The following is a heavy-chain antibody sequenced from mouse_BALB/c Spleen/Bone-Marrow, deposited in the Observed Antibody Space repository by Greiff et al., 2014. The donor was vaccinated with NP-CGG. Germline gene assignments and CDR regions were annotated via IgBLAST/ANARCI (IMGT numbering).Heavy chain of an antibody. CDR1: GYTFTGYI. D-gene: IGHD2-10*01. Sequence: EVKLQESGPELVKPGASVKMSCKASGYTFTGYIMHWVKQKPGQGLEWIGYINPYNDGTKYNEKFKGKATLTSDKSSSTAYMELSSLTSEDSAVYYCARPATYYGNFYWYFDVWGAGTTVTVSS. CDR2: INPYNDGT. V-gene: IGHV1-14*01. J-gene: IGHJ1*01. CDR3: ARPATYYGNFYWYFDV.